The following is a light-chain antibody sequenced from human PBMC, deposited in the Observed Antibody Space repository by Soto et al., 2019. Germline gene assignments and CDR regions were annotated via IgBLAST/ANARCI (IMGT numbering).Light chain of an antibody. V-gene: IGLV2-8*01. CDR3: SSYAGSNNFV. CDR2: EVS. CDR1: SSDVGDYNY. Sequence: QSALTQPPSASGSPGQSVTISCTGTSSDVGDYNYVSWYQQHPGKAPKLMIYEVSKRPSGVPDRFSGSKSGNTASLTVSGLQAEDEGDYYCSSYAGSNNFVFGGGTKLTVL. J-gene: IGLJ2*01.